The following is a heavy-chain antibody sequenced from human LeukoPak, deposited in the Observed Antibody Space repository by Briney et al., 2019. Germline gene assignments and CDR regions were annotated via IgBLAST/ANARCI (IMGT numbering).Heavy chain of an antibody. J-gene: IGHJ4*02. CDR3: AKGPGIAAAGIVDY. CDR1: GFTFSSYA. CDR2: ISGSGGST. D-gene: IGHD6-13*01. V-gene: IGHV3-23*01. Sequence: GGPLRLSCAASGFTFSSYAMNWVRQAPGKGLEGVSAISGSGGSTYYADSVKGRFTISRDNSKNTLFLQMNTLRGEDTAVYYCAKGPGIAAAGIVDYWGQGTLITVSS.